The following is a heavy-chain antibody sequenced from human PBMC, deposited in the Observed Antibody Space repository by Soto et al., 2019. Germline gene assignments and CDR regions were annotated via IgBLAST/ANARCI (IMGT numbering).Heavy chain of an antibody. D-gene: IGHD6-6*01. CDR3: ARTRSFTLGFYYDGMDV. CDR1: GYSFTSYW. V-gene: IGHV5-51*01. Sequence: PWESLKISCKGSGYSFTSYWIGWVRQMPGKGLEWMGIIYPGDSDTRYSPSFQGQVTISVDKSISTAYLQWSSLKASDTALYYCARTRSFTLGFYYDGMDVWGQGTTVTVSS. J-gene: IGHJ6*02. CDR2: IYPGDSDT.